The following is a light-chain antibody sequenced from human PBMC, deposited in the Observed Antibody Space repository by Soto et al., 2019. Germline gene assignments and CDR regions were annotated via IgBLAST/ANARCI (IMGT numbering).Light chain of an antibody. CDR3: CSFTSSTTWV. CDR2: EVT. J-gene: IGLJ3*02. CDR1: SSDVGAYNY. V-gene: IGLV2-14*03. Sequence: QSVLTQPASVSGSPGQSITISCTGTSSDVGAYNYVSWYQQHPGKAPKLMIYEVTYRPSGVSDRFSGSKSGNTASLTISGLQAEDEAHYFCCSFTSSTTWVFGGGTKVTVL.